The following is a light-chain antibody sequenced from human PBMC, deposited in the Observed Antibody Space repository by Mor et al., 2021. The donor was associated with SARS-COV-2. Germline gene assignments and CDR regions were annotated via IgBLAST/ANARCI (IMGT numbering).Light chain of an antibody. CDR3: QQLYSFPLT. CDR2: GAT. V-gene: IGKV3D-7*01. J-gene: IGKJ4*01. Sequence: PGQAPRLLNYGATSRATGVPDRFSGSGSGTDFTLTISSLQPEDLATYYCQQLYSFPLTFGGGTQVEIK.